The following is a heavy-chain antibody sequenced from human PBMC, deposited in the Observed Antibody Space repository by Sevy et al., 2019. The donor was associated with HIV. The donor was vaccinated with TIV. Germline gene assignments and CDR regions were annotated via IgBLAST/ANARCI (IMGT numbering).Heavy chain of an antibody. CDR2: IYYTGST. V-gene: IGHV4-39*01. CDR1: GGSISSSSYY. Sequence: SETLSLTCSVSGGSISSSSYYWGWIRQPPGKGLEWIGSIYYTGSTYYNPSFRSGVTISVDTSKNQFSLRLSSVTAADTAVYYCAGVGPGNWFDPWGQGTPVTVSS. CDR3: AGVGPGNWFDP. J-gene: IGHJ5*02.